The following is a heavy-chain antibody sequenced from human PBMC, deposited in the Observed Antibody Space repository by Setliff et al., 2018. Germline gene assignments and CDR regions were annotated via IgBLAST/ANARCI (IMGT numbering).Heavy chain of an antibody. CDR3: ARDRTAYSYGLDV. J-gene: IGHJ6*02. CDR2: IYHNGST. Sequence: SETLSLTCSVSGGSISSGSYYWGWIRQSPGKGLEWIGYIYHNGSTNFNPSLKSRVNMSVDTSKNQIALNLKSVTAADTAVYYCARDRTAYSYGLDVWGQGTTVTVSS. D-gene: IGHD5-18*01. CDR1: GGSISSGSYY. V-gene: IGHV4-61*01.